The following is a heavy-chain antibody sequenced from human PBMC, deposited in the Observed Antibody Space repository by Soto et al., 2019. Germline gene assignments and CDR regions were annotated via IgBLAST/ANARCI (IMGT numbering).Heavy chain of an antibody. J-gene: IGHJ6*02. V-gene: IGHV3-30*03. CDR1: EFNFSSYG. Sequence: GGSKRVSSTAAEFNFSSYGRHWVRQAPGKGLEWVAVISYDGSNKYYADSVKGRFTISRDNSKNTLYLQMNSLRAEDTAVYYCAISGGMDVWGQGTTVTVSS. CDR2: ISYDGSNK. CDR3: AISGGMDV. D-gene: IGHD3-3*02.